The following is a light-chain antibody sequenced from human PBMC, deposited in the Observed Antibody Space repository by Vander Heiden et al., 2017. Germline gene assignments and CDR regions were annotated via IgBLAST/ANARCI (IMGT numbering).Light chain of an antibody. CDR2: EVT. V-gene: IGLV2-23*02. CDR3: CSYAGDHPEV. Sequence: QSALTQPASVPGSPVQSITISCTGTSSDVGIYNLVSWYQQHAGKAPTLMMYEVTNRPSGVADRVSGSKSDNTAYLTISGLQAEDDADDYCCSYAGDHPEVFGTGTKLTVL. CDR1: SSDVGIYNL. J-gene: IGLJ1*01.